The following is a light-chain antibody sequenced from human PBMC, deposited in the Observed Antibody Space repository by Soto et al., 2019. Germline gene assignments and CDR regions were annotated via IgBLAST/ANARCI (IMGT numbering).Light chain of an antibody. CDR2: DVN. J-gene: IGLJ2*01. CDR3: MSYACSNKPA. CDR1: SSDVGGYNY. Sequence: QSALTQPPSASGSPGQSVAISCSGTSSDVGGYNYVSWYQQHPGKAPKLMIYDVNKRPSGVPDRFSGSKSGNTASLTVSGLQAEDEADYYCMSYACSNKPAFGGGTKVTVL. V-gene: IGLV2-8*01.